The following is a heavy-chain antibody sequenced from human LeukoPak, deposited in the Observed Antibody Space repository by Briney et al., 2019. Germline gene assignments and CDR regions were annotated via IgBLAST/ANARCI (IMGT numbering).Heavy chain of an antibody. D-gene: IGHD6-13*01. CDR3: AKAAAAPGFDF. CDR2: ISGGGGST. CDR1: GFTFTNYA. J-gene: IGHJ4*02. Sequence: GGSLRLSCAASGFTFTNYAMSWVRQAPGKGLEWVSGISGGGGSTYYADSVKGRFTISKDNSKNTLYLQMNSLRAEDTAVYYCAKAAAAPGFDFWGQGTLVTVSS. V-gene: IGHV3-23*01.